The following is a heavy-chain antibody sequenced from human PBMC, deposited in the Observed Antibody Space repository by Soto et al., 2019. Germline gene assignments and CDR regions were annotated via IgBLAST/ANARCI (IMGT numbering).Heavy chain of an antibody. CDR2: IIPIFGTA. J-gene: IGHJ4*02. CDR1: GGTFSSYA. CDR3: ARQLNYGIVVATSALDY. D-gene: IGHD3-22*01. Sequence: SVKVSCKASGGTFSSYAISWVRQAPGQGLEWMGGIIPIFGTANYAQKFQGRVTITADKSTSTAYMELSSLRSEDTAVYYCARQLNYGIVVATSALDYWGQGTLVTVSS. V-gene: IGHV1-69*06.